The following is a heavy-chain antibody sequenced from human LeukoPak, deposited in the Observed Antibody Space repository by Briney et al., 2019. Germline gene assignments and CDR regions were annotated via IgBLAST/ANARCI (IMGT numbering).Heavy chain of an antibody. V-gene: IGHV3-23*01. D-gene: IGHD3-22*01. Sequence: TGGSLRLSCAASGFTFSSYAMSWVRQAPGKGLEWVSAISGSGGSTYYADSVKGRFTISRDNSKNTLYLQMNSLRAEDTAVYYCARPHYYDSSGYYSYYFDCWGQGTLVTVSS. CDR2: ISGSGGST. CDR1: GFTFSSYA. CDR3: ARPHYYDSSGYYSYYFDC. J-gene: IGHJ4*02.